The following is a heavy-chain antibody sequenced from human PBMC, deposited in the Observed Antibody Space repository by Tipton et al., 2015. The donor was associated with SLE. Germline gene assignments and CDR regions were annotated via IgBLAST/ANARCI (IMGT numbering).Heavy chain of an antibody. J-gene: IGHJ3*02. Sequence: GSLRLSCSASGFSFVAYTMSWVRQAPGKGLEWVANINKDGSDKNFLDSVRGRFTISRDNSKNSLDLQMNSLRAEDTAVYYCARHITISGVVFMGAFDNWGQGTMVTVSS. D-gene: IGHD3-3*01. V-gene: IGHV3-7*01. CDR2: INKDGSDK. CDR3: ARHITISGVVFMGAFDN. CDR1: GFSFVAYT.